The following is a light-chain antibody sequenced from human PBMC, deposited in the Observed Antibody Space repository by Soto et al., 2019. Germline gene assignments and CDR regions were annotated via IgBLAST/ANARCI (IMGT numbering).Light chain of an antibody. CDR1: QGISSY. Sequence: DIPLTQSPSFLSASVGDRVTITCRASQGISSYLALYQQKPGKAPKLLIYAASTLQSGVPSRFSGSGSGTEFTLTSSSLQPEDFATYYCQQLNSYPPWTFGQGTKVEIK. CDR2: AAS. V-gene: IGKV1-9*01. CDR3: QQLNSYPPWT. J-gene: IGKJ1*01.